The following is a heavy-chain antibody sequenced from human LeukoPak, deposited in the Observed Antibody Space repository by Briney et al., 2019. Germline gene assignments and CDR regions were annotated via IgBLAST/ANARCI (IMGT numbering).Heavy chain of an antibody. CDR1: GFTFSDYY. J-gene: IGHJ4*02. CDR3: GLGRGGGGIDY. D-gene: IGHD3-16*01. CDR2: ISGSGSTI. V-gene: IGHV3-11*01. Sequence: PGGSLRLSCAASGFTFSDYYMSRIRQAPGKGLEWVSYISGSGSTIYYADSVKGRFTISRDNAKNSLYLQMNSLRAEDTAVYYCGLGRGGGGIDYWGQGTLVTVSS.